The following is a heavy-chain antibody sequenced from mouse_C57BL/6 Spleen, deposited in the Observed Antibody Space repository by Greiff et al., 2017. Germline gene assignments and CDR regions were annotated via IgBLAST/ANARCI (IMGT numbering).Heavy chain of an antibody. CDR1: GYTFTDYY. CDR3: ARRYYGLWYFDV. CDR2: INPNNGGT. J-gene: IGHJ1*03. V-gene: IGHV1-26*01. D-gene: IGHD1-1*02. Sequence: EVQLQQSGPELVKPGASVKISCKASGYTFTDYYMNWVKQSHGKSLEWIGDINPNNGGTSYNQKFKGKATLTVDKSSSTAYMELRSLTSEDSAVYYCARRYYGLWYFDVWGTGTTVTVSS.